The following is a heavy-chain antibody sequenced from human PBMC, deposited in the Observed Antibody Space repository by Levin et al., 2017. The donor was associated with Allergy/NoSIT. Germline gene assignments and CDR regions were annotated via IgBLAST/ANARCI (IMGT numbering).Heavy chain of an antibody. CDR2: IYSGGST. CDR1: GLSVSNTY. CDR3: ASERGNYLD. Sequence: PGGSLRLSCAASGLSVSNTYMTWVRQAPGKGLAWVSIIYSGGSTYYADSVKGRFTISRDTSRNTLYLQMNSLRAEDTAVYYCASERGNYLDWGQGTLVTVSS. J-gene: IGHJ4*02. V-gene: IGHV3-53*01. D-gene: IGHD1-7*01.